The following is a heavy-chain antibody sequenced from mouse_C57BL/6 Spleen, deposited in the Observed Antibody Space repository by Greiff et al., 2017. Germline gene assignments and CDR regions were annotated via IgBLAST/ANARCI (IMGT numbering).Heavy chain of an antibody. CDR3: ARKNYGSSYGGVFFDY. CDR1: GFSLSTSGMG. D-gene: IGHD1-1*01. Sequence: QVTLKVSGPGILQSSQTLSLSCSSSGFSLSTSGMGVSWIRPPSGKGLEWLAHTYWDDDKRYNPYLKSQLTTSKDTSRNQVFLKITSGNTADTATDYCARKNYGSSYGGVFFDYWGQGTTLTVSS. V-gene: IGHV8-12*01. CDR2: TYWDDDK. J-gene: IGHJ2*01.